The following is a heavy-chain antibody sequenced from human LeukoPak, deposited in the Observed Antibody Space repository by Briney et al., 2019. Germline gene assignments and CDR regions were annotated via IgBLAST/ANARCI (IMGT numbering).Heavy chain of an antibody. CDR3: ARTYSGTYTYYLDY. Sequence: SETLSLTCTVSGGSISSFYWTWIRQPPGKGLEWIGNIYYSGSTNYNPSLKSRVTISADMSKNQFSLKLSSVTAADTAMYYCARTYSGTYTYYLDYWGQGTLVTVSS. CDR1: GGSISSFY. D-gene: IGHD1-26*01. J-gene: IGHJ4*02. V-gene: IGHV4-59*01. CDR2: IYYSGST.